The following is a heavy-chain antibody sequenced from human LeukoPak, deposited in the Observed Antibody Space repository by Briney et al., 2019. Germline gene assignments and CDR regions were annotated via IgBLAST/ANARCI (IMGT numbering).Heavy chain of an antibody. CDR1: GGSFSGYY. V-gene: IGHV4-34*01. D-gene: IGHD5-18*01. J-gene: IGHJ4*02. CDR3: ARDRGYSYGPDY. Sequence: SETLSLTCAVYGGSFSGYYWSWIRQPPGKGLEWIGEINHSGSTNYNPSLKSRVTISVDTSENQFSLKLSSVTAADTAVYYCARDRGYSYGPDYWGQGTLVTVSS. CDR2: INHSGST.